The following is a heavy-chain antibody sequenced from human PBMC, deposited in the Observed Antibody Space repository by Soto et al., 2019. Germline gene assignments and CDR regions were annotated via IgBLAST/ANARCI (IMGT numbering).Heavy chain of an antibody. CDR1: GFTFSSYA. CDR3: AKDQEYYYDSSGYMDI. CDR2: ISGSGGST. Sequence: GGSLRLSCAASGFTFSSYAMSWVRQAPGKGLEWVSAISGSGGSTYYADSVKGRFTISRDNSKNTLYLQMNSLRAEDTAVYYCAKDQEYYYDSSGYMDIWGQGTMVTVSS. V-gene: IGHV3-23*01. D-gene: IGHD3-22*01. J-gene: IGHJ3*02.